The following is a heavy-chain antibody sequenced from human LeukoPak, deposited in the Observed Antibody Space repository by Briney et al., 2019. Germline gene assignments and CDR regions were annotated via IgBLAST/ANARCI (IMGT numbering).Heavy chain of an antibody. CDR1: GFTFSSYS. CDR2: ISSGGTTL. CDR3: ATGRYGDLDY. D-gene: IGHD4-17*01. V-gene: IGHV3-48*04. Sequence: GGSLRLSCAASGFTFSSYSMSWIRQAPGKGLEWVSYISSGGTTLYYADSLKGRFTISRDNAKNSLYLQMNSLRAEDTAVYYCATGRYGDLDYWGQGTLVTVSS. J-gene: IGHJ4*02.